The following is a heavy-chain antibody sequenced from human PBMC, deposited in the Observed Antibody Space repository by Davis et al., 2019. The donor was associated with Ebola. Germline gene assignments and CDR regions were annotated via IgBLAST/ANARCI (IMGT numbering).Heavy chain of an antibody. CDR1: GGSFSGYY. Sequence: SETLSLTCAVYGGSFSGYYWSWIRQPPGKGLEWIGEINHSGSTNYNPSLKSRVTISVDTSKNQFSLKLSSVTAADTAVYYCARIPSYYYGSGSYYKTLYFDYWGQGTLVTVSS. CDR2: INHSGST. CDR3: ARIPSYYYGSGSYYKTLYFDY. J-gene: IGHJ4*02. V-gene: IGHV4-34*01. D-gene: IGHD3-10*01.